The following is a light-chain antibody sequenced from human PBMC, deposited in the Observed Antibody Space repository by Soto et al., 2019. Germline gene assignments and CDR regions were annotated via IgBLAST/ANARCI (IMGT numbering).Light chain of an antibody. CDR3: QQYNKWPFT. CDR1: QSVSSN. Sequence: EIVMTQSPATLSVSPGERATLSCRASQSVSSNLAWYQQKPGQAPSLLIYGASTRATGIPARFSGSGSGTEFTLTISSLQSEDFAVYYCQQYNKWPFTFGPGTKVDIK. CDR2: GAS. J-gene: IGKJ3*01. V-gene: IGKV3-15*01.